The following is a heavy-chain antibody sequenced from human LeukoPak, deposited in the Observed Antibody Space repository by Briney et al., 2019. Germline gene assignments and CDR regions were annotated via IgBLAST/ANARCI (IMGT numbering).Heavy chain of an antibody. J-gene: IGHJ5*02. D-gene: IGHD3-10*01. CDR1: GGSISSCY. Sequence: SETLSLTCTVSGGSISSCYWSWIRQPPGKGLEWIGYIYYSGSTNYNPSLKSRVTISVDTSKNQFSLKLSSVTAADTAVYYCARAWFGETNWFDPWGQGTLVTVSS. CDR3: ARAWFGETNWFDP. CDR2: IYYSGST. V-gene: IGHV4-59*01.